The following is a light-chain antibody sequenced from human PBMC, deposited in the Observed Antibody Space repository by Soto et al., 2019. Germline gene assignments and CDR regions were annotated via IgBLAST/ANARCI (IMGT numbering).Light chain of an antibody. CDR3: CSYVGASTYV. CDR2: EDT. Sequence: QSVLTQPASVSGSPGQSITISCTGTTSFVGRYNLVSWYQQHTGKAPQVLIYEDTKRPSGVSNRFSGSISGSTASLTISGLQAEDEADYYCCSYVGASTYVFGTGTKLTVL. V-gene: IGLV2-23*01. J-gene: IGLJ1*01. CDR1: TSFVGRYNL.